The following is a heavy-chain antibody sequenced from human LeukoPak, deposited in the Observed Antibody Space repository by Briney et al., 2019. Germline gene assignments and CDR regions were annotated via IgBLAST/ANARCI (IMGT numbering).Heavy chain of an antibody. CDR3: AKGALFGELFRD. CDR1: RFTFSSYA. Sequence: RGSLRLSCAASRFTFSSYAMSWVRQAPGKGLEWVSSISTTGGSTYYADSVRGRFTISRDSSKNTLYLQMNSLRAEDTAVYYCAKGALFGELFRDWGQGTLVTVSS. V-gene: IGHV3-23*01. J-gene: IGHJ4*02. D-gene: IGHD3-10*01. CDR2: ISTTGGST.